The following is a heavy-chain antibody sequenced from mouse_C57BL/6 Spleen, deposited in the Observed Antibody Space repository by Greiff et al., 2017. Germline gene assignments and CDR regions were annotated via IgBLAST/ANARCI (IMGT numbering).Heavy chain of an antibody. CDR2: IYWDDDK. J-gene: IGHJ1*03. CDR1: GFSLSTSGMG. D-gene: IGHD1-1*01. CDR3: ARRGYYGSSYGYFDV. Sequence: QVQLKESGPGILQSSQTLSLTCSFSGFSLSTSGMGVSWIRQPSGKGLEWLAHIYWDDDKRDNPSLKSRLTISKDTSRNQVFIKLTSVDTADTATYYWARRGYYGSSYGYFDVWGTGTTVTVSS. V-gene: IGHV8-12*01.